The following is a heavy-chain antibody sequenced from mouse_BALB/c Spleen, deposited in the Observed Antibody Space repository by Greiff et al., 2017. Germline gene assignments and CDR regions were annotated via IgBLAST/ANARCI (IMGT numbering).Heavy chain of an antibody. V-gene: IGHV1-87*01. Sequence: VKLVESGAELARPGASVKLSCKASGYTFTSYWMQWVKQRPGQGLEWIGAIYPGDGDTRYTQKFKGKATLTADKSSSTAYMQLSSLASEDSAVYYCARLSYGYDYYAMDYWGQGTSVTVSS. CDR2: IYPGDGDT. CDR3: ARLSYGYDYYAMDY. J-gene: IGHJ4*01. CDR1: GYTFTSYW. D-gene: IGHD2-2*01.